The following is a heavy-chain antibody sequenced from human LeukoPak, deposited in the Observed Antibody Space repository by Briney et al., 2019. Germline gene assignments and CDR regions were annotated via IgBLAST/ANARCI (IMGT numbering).Heavy chain of an antibody. CDR3: ARGAPPQN. V-gene: IGHV4-4*07. CDR1: GASIKSYH. CDR2: LYNSGNT. Sequence: PSETLSLTCTVSGASIKSYHWSWIRQPAGRGLEWIGRLYNSGNTNYNPSLKSRVTMSLDTSKNQFSLKLNSVTSTDTAMYYCARGAPPQNWGQGTLVTVSS. J-gene: IGHJ4*02.